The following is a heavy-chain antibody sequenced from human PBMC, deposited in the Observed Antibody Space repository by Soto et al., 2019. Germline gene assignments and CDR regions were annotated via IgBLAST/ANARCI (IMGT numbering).Heavy chain of an antibody. D-gene: IGHD1-26*01. J-gene: IGHJ5*02. V-gene: IGHV1-46*01. Sequence: QLQLVQSGAEVKKPGASVKVSCKASGYIFSNYYIHWVRQAPGQGLEWMGIINPSGSSTRYAQKFQGRVTMTRDTSSSTVDMELSSLRFEDTAVYYCARDVGDSGSHWFDPWGQGSLVTVSS. CDR2: INPSGSST. CDR3: ARDVGDSGSHWFDP. CDR1: GYIFSNYY.